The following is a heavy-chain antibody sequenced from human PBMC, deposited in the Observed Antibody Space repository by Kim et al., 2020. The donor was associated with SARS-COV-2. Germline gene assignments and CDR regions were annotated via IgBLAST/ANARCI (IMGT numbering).Heavy chain of an antibody. D-gene: IGHD4-17*01. Sequence: GGSLRLSCAASGFTFSSYGMHWVRQAPGKGLEWVAVISYDGSNKYYADSVKGRFTISRDNSKNTLYLQMNSLRAEDTAVYYCARGKSHPRTTVTTQAFDYWGQGTLVTVSS. CDR2: ISYDGSNK. CDR3: ARGKSHPRTTVTTQAFDY. V-gene: IGHV3-33*05. J-gene: IGHJ4*02. CDR1: GFTFSSYG.